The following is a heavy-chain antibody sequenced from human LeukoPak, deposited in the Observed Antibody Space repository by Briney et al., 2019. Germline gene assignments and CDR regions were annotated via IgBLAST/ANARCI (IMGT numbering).Heavy chain of an antibody. CDR2: INHSGST. J-gene: IGHJ4*01. D-gene: IGHD3-16*01. CDR1: GGSFSGYY. V-gene: IGHV4-34*01. CDR3: ARDYYVWGNALEY. Sequence: SETLSLTCAVYGGSFSGYYWSWIRQPPGKGLEWIGEINHSGSTNYNPSLKSRVTISVDTSKNQFSLKLSSVTAADTAVYYCARDYYVWGNALEYWGQGNLVTGSS.